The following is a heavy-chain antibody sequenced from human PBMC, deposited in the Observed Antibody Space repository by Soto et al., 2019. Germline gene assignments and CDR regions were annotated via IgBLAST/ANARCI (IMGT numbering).Heavy chain of an antibody. D-gene: IGHD3-16*01. V-gene: IGHV3-30*03. J-gene: IGHJ3*02. CDR1: GFTFSNYV. CDR3: TRGRPLPSMNTGDEPLDI. Sequence: QVQLVESGGGVVQPGTSLTLSCAASGFTFSNYVMHWVRQAPGKGLEGVAAMSFDGTRYYADSVKGRSTISRDSARNTVFLQTSGLRVDDTALDYCTRGRPLPSMNTGDEPLDIWGQGTMVTVSS. CDR2: MSFDGTR.